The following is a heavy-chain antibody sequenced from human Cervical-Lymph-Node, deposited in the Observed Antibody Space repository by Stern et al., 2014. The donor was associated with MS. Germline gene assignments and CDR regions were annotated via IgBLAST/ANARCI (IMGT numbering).Heavy chain of an antibody. CDR2: LYYSGDT. J-gene: IGHJ4*02. D-gene: IGHD2/OR15-2a*01. V-gene: IGHV4-39*01. CDR1: GGSISSSSYY. CDR3: ARHVRLIYYFDY. Sequence: QVQLQESGPGLVKPSETLSLTCTVSGGSISSSSYYWGWIRQPPGKGLEWIGSLYYSGDTYYNPSLKSRVTISVDTSKNQFSLQLSSVTAADTAVYYCARHVRLIYYFDYWGQGTLVTVSS.